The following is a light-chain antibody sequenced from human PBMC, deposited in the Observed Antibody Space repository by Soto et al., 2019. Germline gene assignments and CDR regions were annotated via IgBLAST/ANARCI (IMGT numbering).Light chain of an antibody. CDR1: RTVNNY. J-gene: IGKJ5*01. V-gene: IGKV3-11*01. CDR2: DAF. Sequence: EIVLTQSPATLSLSPGERATLSCRASRTVNNYLAWYQPKPGQAPRLLIYDAFIRAAGIPARFSGRGSGTDFTLTISNLEPEDFAVYFCQQRSDWPPITFGQGTRVELK. CDR3: QQRSDWPPIT.